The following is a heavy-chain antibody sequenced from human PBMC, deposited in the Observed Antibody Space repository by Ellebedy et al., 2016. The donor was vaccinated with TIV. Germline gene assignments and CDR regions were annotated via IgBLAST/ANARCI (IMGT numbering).Heavy chain of an antibody. CDR2: IYYSGST. CDR3: ARLSSSSGGGY. D-gene: IGHD6-6*01. Sequence: SETLSLTCTVSGGSISSYYWGWIRQPPGKGLEWIGSIYYSGSTYSNPSLKSRVTISADTSKNQFSLKLSSVTAADTAVYYCARLSSSSGGGYWGQGTLVTVSS. CDR1: GGSISSYY. J-gene: IGHJ4*02. V-gene: IGHV4-39*01.